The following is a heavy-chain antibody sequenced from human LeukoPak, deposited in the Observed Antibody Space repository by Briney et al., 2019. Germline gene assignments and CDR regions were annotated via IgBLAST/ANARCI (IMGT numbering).Heavy chain of an antibody. V-gene: IGHV4-30-4*08. J-gene: IGHJ4*02. CDR1: GYSISSGYY. CDR3: ARGDLYSSSWYN. CDR2: SYYSGST. Sequence: SETLSLTCAVSGYSISSGYYWGWIRQPPGKGLEWIGYSYYSGSTYYNPSLKSRVTISVDTSKNQFSLKLSSVTAADTAVYYCARGDLYSSSWYNWGQGTLVTVSS. D-gene: IGHD6-13*01.